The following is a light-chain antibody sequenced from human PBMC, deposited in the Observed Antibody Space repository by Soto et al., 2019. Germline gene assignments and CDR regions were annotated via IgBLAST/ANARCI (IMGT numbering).Light chain of an antibody. CDR1: QSILSW. CDR2: KAS. V-gene: IGKV1-5*03. J-gene: IGKJ1*01. Sequence: DIQMNQSPSSLSASVGDRVTIACRASQSILSWLAWYQQKPGKAPKLLIYKASSLESGVPSRFSGSGSGTEFTLTISSLQPDDSATYYCQPYDSFSLTFGQGTKVEVK. CDR3: QPYDSFSLT.